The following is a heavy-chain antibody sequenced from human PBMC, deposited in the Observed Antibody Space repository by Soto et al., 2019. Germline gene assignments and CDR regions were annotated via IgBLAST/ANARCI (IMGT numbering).Heavy chain of an antibody. CDR2: IIPIFGTA. Sequence: SVKVSCKASGGTFSSYAISWVRQAPGQGLEWMGGIIPIFGTANYAQKFQGRVTITADESTSTAYMELSSLRSEDTAVYYCARDYYGSGSYYIPSWFDPWGQGTLVTVSS. CDR1: GGTFSSYA. J-gene: IGHJ5*02. CDR3: ARDYYGSGSYYIPSWFDP. D-gene: IGHD3-10*01. V-gene: IGHV1-69*13.